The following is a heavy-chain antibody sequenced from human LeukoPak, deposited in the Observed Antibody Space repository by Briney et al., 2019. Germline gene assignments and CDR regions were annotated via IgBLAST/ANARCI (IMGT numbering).Heavy chain of an antibody. CDR1: GFTFSSYA. Sequence: PGRSLRLSCAVAGFTFSSYAMYRVRQAPGKGLEWVAVMSYDGSNKYHADSVKGRFTISRDNSKNTLYLQMNSLRAEDTAVYYCARGAWFGDHWGQGTLVTVSS. J-gene: IGHJ4*02. D-gene: IGHD3-10*01. CDR2: MSYDGSNK. V-gene: IGHV3-30*01. CDR3: ARGAWFGDH.